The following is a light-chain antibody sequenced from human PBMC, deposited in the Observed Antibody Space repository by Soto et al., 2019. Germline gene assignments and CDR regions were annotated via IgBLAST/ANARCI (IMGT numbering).Light chain of an antibody. Sequence: QSALTQPPSASGTPGQRVTIPCSGTRSNVGSNYVYWYQQFPGTAPKLLIYRDIQRPSGVPDRFSGSKSGTSASLAIGGLRSDDEAEYYCATWDDSLSGVVFGGGTKLTVL. CDR3: ATWDDSLSGVV. V-gene: IGLV1-47*01. CDR1: RSNVGSNY. J-gene: IGLJ3*02. CDR2: RDI.